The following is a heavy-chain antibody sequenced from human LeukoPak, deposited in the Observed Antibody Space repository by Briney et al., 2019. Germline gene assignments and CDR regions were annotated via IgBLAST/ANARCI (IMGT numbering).Heavy chain of an antibody. D-gene: IGHD6-19*01. CDR1: GGTFSSYA. J-gene: IGHJ5*02. CDR3: AREDSSGWSNWFDP. Sequence: SVKVSCKASGGTFSSYAISWVRQAPGQGLERMGGIIPIFGTANYAQKFQGRVTITTDESTSTAYLELSSLRSEDTAVYYCAREDSSGWSNWFDPWGQGTLVTVSS. CDR2: IIPIFGTA. V-gene: IGHV1-69*05.